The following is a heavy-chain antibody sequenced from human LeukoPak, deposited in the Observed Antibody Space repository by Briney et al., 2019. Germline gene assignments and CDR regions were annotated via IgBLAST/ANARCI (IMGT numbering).Heavy chain of an antibody. CDR2: IYYSGST. V-gene: IGHV4-59*01. J-gene: IGHJ4*02. CDR1: GGSINNYY. D-gene: IGHD3/OR15-3a*01. Sequence: PSETLSLTCTVSGGSINNYYWSWIRQSPGKGLEWIGYIYYSGSTNYNPSLKSRVTISVDTSKNQFSLKVSSVTAADTAVYYCARRTGYYDGFDYWGQGTLVTVSS. CDR3: ARRTGYYDGFDY.